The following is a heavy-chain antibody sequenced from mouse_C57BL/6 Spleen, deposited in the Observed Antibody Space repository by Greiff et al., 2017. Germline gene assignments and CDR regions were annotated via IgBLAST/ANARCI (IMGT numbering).Heavy chain of an antibody. J-gene: IGHJ4*01. V-gene: IGHV5-9*01. Sequence: EVKVVESGGGLVKPGGSLKLSCAASGFTFSSYTMSWVRQTPEKRLEWVATISGGGGNTYYPDSVKGRFTISRDNAKNTLYLQMSSLRSEDTALYYCARQGTTVGDYAMDYWGQGTSVTVSS. D-gene: IGHD1-1*01. CDR3: ARQGTTVGDYAMDY. CDR2: ISGGGGNT. CDR1: GFTFSSYT.